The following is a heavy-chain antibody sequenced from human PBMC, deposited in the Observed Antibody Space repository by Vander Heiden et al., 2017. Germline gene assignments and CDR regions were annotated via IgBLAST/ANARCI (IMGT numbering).Heavy chain of an antibody. V-gene: IGHV3-7*01. D-gene: IGHD3-10*01. CDR3: TRRPPYGPGSPFDY. CDR1: GFTFSSYW. J-gene: IGHJ4*02. CDR2: IKKDGSEK. Sequence: EVQLVESGGGLVQPGGSLRLSCPASGFTFSSYWMTWGGQAPGKGLEWVANIKKDGSEKYYVDSVKGRFTISRDNAKNSLYLQMNSLRAEDTAVYYCTRRPPYGPGSPFDYWGQGTLVTVS.